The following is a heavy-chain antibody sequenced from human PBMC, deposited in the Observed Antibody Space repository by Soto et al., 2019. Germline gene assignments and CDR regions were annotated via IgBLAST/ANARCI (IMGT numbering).Heavy chain of an antibody. CDR2: IIPIFGIP. CDR1: GVTFSNYA. Sequence: QVQLVQSGAEVKKPGSSVKVSCKASGVTFSNYAISWVRQAPGQGLEWMGGIIPIFGIPKYSQKFQGSVTIAADEATITVYMELSSVRSGETAVYYCAAHMARIVEVTPGMYNLAYWGQGTVVTVSS. V-gene: IGHV1-69*12. J-gene: IGHJ4*02. D-gene: IGHD2-21*02. CDR3: AAHMARIVEVTPGMYNLAY.